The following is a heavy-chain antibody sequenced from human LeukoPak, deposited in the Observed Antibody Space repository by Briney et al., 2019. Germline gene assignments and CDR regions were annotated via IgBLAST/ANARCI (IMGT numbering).Heavy chain of an antibody. J-gene: IGHJ4*02. CDR1: GYTFTSYD. V-gene: IGHV1-46*03. CDR2: INPSGGST. Sequence: ASVKVSCKASGYTFTSYDINWVRQAPGQGLEWMGIINPSGGSTSYAQKFQGRVTMTRDTSTSTVYMELSSLRSEDTAVYYCAVYSSSWYSYWGQGTLVTVSS. D-gene: IGHD6-13*01. CDR3: AVYSSSWYSY.